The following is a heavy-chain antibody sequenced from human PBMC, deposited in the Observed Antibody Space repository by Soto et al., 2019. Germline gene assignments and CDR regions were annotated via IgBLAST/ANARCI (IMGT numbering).Heavy chain of an antibody. CDR2: ISAYNGNT. CDR3: ARPGGLANFDY. Sequence: QVQLVQSGAEVKKPGASVKVSCKASGYTFTSYGISWVRQAPGQGLEWMGWISAYNGNTNYAQKLQGRVTMTTDTFTSTADMELRSLRSDETAVYSCARPGGLANFDYWGQGTLVTVSS. V-gene: IGHV1-18*01. CDR1: GYTFTSYG. D-gene: IGHD3-10*01. J-gene: IGHJ4*02.